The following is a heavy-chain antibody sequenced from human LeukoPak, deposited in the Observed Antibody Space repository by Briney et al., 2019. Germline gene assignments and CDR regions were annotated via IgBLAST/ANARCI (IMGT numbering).Heavy chain of an antibody. CDR2: IYYSGST. D-gene: IGHD4-17*01. J-gene: IGHJ4*02. Sequence: PETLSLTCTVSGGSISSYYWSWIRQPPGKGLEWIGYIYYSGSTNYNPSLKSRVTISVDTSKNQFSLKLSSVTAADTAVYYCAKSVTPYYFDYWGQGTLVTVSS. CDR3: AKSVTPYYFDY. CDR1: GGSISSYY. V-gene: IGHV4-59*01.